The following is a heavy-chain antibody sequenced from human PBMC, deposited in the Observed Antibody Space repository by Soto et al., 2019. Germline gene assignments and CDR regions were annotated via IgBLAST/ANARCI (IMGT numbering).Heavy chain of an antibody. J-gene: IGHJ3*02. CDR3: ASLYCSGGSSSAFDI. D-gene: IGHD2-15*01. CDR2: IYPGDSDT. V-gene: IGHV5-51*01. CDR1: GYSFTSYW. Sequence: GESLKISCKGSGYSFTSYWIGWVRQMPGKGLEWMGIIYPGDSDTRYSPSFQGQVTISADKSISTAYLQWSSLKASDTAMYYCASLYCSGGSSSAFDIWGQGTMVTVSS.